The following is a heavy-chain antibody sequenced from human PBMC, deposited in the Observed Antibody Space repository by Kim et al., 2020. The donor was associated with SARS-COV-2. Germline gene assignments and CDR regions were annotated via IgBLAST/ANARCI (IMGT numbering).Heavy chain of an antibody. CDR2: IHHSGST. Sequence: SETLSLTCTVYGYSISSGYYWGWIRQSPGKGLEWIGSIHHSGSTFYNPSLKSRVTVSVDTSKNHFSLKMRSVTAADTAVYYCARDKKWPPPTFGVVDDAFDIWGQGTKVTVSS. CDR1: GYSISSGYY. V-gene: IGHV4-38-2*02. CDR3: ARDKKWPPPTFGVVDDAFDI. D-gene: IGHD3-3*01. J-gene: IGHJ3*02.